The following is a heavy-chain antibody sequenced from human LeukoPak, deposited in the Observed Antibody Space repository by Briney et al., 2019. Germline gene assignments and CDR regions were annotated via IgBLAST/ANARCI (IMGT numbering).Heavy chain of an antibody. Sequence: SETLSLTCAVYGGSFSGYYWSWIRQPPGKGLEWIGEINHSGSTNYNPSLKSRVTISVDTSKNQFSLKLSSVTAADTAVYYCATGIAAPGWFDPWGQGTLVTVSS. CDR2: INHSGST. CDR3: ATGIAAPGWFDP. V-gene: IGHV4-34*01. J-gene: IGHJ5*02. CDR1: GGSFSGYY. D-gene: IGHD6-13*01.